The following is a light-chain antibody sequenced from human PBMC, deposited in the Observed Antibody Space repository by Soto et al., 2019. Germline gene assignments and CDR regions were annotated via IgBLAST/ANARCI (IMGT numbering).Light chain of an antibody. CDR1: QSISSSY. Sequence: EIVLTQSPGTLSLSPGERATLSCRASQSISSSYLAWYQQKPGQAPRLLIYGASSRATGIPDRFSGSGSGTDFTLTISRLEPEDFAVYDCQQYGTSLLTFGPGTTVDIK. CDR2: GAS. J-gene: IGKJ3*01. V-gene: IGKV3-20*01. CDR3: QQYGTSLLT.